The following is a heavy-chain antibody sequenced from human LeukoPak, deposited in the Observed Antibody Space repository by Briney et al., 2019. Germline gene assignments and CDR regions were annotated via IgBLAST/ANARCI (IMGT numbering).Heavy chain of an antibody. CDR2: IHASGST. D-gene: IGHD6-19*01. Sequence: SETLSLTCTVSNGSISSYYWSWIRQPAGKGLEWIGRIHASGSTNYNPSLKSRVTMSVDTPKNQFSLKLSSVTAADTAIYFCARGDRAVAGAWGWFDPWGQGTLVTVSS. J-gene: IGHJ5*02. V-gene: IGHV4-4*07. CDR3: ARGDRAVAGAWGWFDP. CDR1: NGSISSYY.